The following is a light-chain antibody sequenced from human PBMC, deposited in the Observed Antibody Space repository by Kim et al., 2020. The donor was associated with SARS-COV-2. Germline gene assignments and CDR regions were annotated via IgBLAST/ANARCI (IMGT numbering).Light chain of an antibody. CDR1: HNIGNS. V-gene: IGKV1-5*03. CDR2: KAS. CDR3: QQYDSLPWT. J-gene: IGKJ2*02. Sequence: APIGEKVTITGRARHNIGNSLAWFQQKFGRAPSLLIHKASSLESGVPSRFTGAGSGTEFTLTIASLQPDDFANYYCQQYDSLPWTFGPGTKLEIK.